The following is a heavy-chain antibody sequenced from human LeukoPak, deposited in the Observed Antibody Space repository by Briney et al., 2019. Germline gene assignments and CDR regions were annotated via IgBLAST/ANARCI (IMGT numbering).Heavy chain of an antibody. D-gene: IGHD3-3*01. CDR3: ARVKGSGYRNSIDY. J-gene: IGHJ4*02. CDR1: GFTFDDYA. Sequence: PGGSLRLSCAASGFTFDDYAMNWVRHAPGKGLEWVSGINWNGGSTYYRDSVKGRFTISRNNAKSSLYLQMNSLRGEDTALYYYARVKGSGYRNSIDYWGQGTLVTVSS. V-gene: IGHV3-20*04. CDR2: INWNGGST.